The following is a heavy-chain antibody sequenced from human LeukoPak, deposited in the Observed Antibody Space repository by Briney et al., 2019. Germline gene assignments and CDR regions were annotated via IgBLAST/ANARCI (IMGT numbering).Heavy chain of an antibody. CDR1: GFTFSNYA. CDR2: ISGSGGTT. D-gene: IGHD3-9*01. Sequence: GWSLRLSCAASGFTFSNYAMTWVRQAPGKGLDWVSAISGSGGTTYHADSVKGRFTISRDNSKNTLHLQMNSLRAEDTALYYCAKGLINDWSALDSWGQGTLVTVSS. J-gene: IGHJ4*02. V-gene: IGHV3-23*01. CDR3: AKGLINDWSALDS.